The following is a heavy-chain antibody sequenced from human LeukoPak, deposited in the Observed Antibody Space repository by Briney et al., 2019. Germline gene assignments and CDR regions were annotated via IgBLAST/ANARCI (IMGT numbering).Heavy chain of an antibody. CDR3: ASGGPQQLVDYYYYYLDV. J-gene: IGHJ6*03. CDR1: GVTFSGSA. Sequence: GGSLRLSCAASGVTFSGSAMHWGGQAAGKGGEGGLAISGSGGSTYYADSVKGRFTISRENTKNRLYIQMNRLRGEDTAGYYCASGGPQQLVDYYYYYLDVWGKGPTVTTSS. CDR2: ISGSGGST. V-gene: IGHV3-23*01. D-gene: IGHD6-13*01.